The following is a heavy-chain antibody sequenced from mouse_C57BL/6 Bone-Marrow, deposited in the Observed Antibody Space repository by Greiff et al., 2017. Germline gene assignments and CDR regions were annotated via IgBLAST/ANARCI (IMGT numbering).Heavy chain of an antibody. CDR2: ISYSGST. J-gene: IGHJ1*03. Sequence: DVQLQESGPGLAKPSQTLSLTCSVTGYSITSDYWHWIRKFPGNKLEYMGYISYSGSTYYNPSLKSRISITRDTSKNQYYLQLNSVTTEDTATDYCARRGTYWYFDVWGTGTTVTVSS. CDR3: ARRGTYWYFDV. CDR1: GYSITSDY. D-gene: IGHD1-1*01. V-gene: IGHV3-8*01.